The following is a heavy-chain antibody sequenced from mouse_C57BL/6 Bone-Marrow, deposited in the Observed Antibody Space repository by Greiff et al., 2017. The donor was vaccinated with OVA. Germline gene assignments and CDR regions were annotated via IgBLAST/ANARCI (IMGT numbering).Heavy chain of an antibody. CDR3: ARDGGYYGRSY. V-gene: IGHV5-16*01. D-gene: IGHD1-1*01. Sequence: EVKLMESEGGLVQPGSSMKLSCTASGFTFSDYYMAWVRQVPEKGLEWVANINYDGSSTYYLDSLKSRFIISRDNAKNILYLQMSSLKSEDTATYYWARDGGYYGRSYWGQGTTLTVSS. J-gene: IGHJ2*01. CDR1: GFTFSDYY. CDR2: INYDGSST.